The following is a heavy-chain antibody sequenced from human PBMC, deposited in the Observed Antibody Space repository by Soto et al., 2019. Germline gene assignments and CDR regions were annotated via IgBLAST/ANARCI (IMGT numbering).Heavy chain of an antibody. Sequence: ASVKVSCKASGFTFTSSAMQWVRQARGQRLEWIGWIVVGSGNTNYAQKFQERVTITRDMSTSTAYMELSSLRSEDTAVYYCAADIPPARRDPLNYYYYYGMDVWGQGTTVTVSS. CDR3: AADIPPARRDPLNYYYYYGMDV. CDR2: IVVGSGNT. CDR1: GFTFTSSA. V-gene: IGHV1-58*02. D-gene: IGHD6-6*01. J-gene: IGHJ6*02.